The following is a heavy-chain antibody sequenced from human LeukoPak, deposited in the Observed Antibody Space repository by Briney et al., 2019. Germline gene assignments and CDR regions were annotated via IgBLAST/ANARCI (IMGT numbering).Heavy chain of an antibody. CDR3: ARGLGEMATIRSSLNDY. CDR2: IIPIFGTA. J-gene: IGHJ4*02. Sequence: ASVKVSCKASGGTFSSYAISWVRQAPGQGLEWMGGIIPIFGTANYAQKFQGRVTITADESTSTAYMELSSLRSEDTAVYYCARGLGEMATIRSSLNDYWGQGTLVTVSS. V-gene: IGHV1-69*13. CDR1: GGTFSSYA. D-gene: IGHD5-24*01.